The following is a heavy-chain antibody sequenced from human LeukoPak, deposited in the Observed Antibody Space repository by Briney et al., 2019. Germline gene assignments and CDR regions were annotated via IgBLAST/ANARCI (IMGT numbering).Heavy chain of an antibody. V-gene: IGHV4-39*07. D-gene: IGHD3-16*01. CDR2: INYYGKT. CDR1: GNSISRSSYY. CDR3: GRSAGFVHFDH. J-gene: IGHJ4*02. Sequence: KPSETLSLTCTVSGNSISRSSYYWVWIRQPPGKGLEWIGSINYYGKTYYNPSVKSRVTISVDTSKNQFSLMVRSVTAADTAVYYCGRSAGFVHFDHWGQGTLVTVTS.